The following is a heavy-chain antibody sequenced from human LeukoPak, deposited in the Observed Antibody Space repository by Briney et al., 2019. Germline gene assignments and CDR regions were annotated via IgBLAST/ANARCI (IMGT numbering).Heavy chain of an antibody. V-gene: IGHV3-23*01. CDR2: ISGSGHST. CDR1: GFTFNSYA. CDR3: AKVRMITMIAYDAFDI. J-gene: IGHJ3*02. Sequence: GGSLRLSCATSGFTFNSYAMNWVRQVPGRGLEWVSAISGSGHSTYYADSVKGRFSISRDNSKNTLYLQMNSLRAEDTAIYYCAKVRMITMIAYDAFDIWGQGSMVTVSS. D-gene: IGHD3-22*01.